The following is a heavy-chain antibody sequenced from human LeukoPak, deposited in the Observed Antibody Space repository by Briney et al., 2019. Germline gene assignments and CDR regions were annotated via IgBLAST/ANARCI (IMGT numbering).Heavy chain of an antibody. Sequence: GGSLRLSCAASGFTVSSSYVSWVRQAPRKGLEWVSGIYSGGITYYADSVKGRFTFSRDNSKNTLYLQMNSLRVDDTAVYYCARDGPGRYSSSWHGGAFDIWGQGTMVTVSS. V-gene: IGHV3-53*01. CDR2: IYSGGIT. CDR3: ARDGPGRYSSSWHGGAFDI. D-gene: IGHD6-13*01. CDR1: GFTVSSSY. J-gene: IGHJ3*02.